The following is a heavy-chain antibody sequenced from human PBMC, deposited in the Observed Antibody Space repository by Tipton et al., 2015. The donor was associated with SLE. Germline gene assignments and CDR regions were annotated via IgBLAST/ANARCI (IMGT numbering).Heavy chain of an antibody. D-gene: IGHD6-19*01. CDR3: ARRGIAVAGIHWYFDL. Sequence: TLSLTCAVSGSSITNGYYWGWIRQPPGKGLEWIGSIYHSGNTYYNPSLKNRVTISIDTSKNQFSLKLTSVTAADSAVYYCARRGIAVAGIHWYFDLWGRGTLVTVSS. J-gene: IGHJ2*01. CDR2: IYHSGNT. V-gene: IGHV4-38-2*01. CDR1: GSSITNGYY.